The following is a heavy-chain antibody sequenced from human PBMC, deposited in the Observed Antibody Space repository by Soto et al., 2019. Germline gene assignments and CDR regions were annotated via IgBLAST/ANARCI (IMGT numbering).Heavy chain of an antibody. Sequence: QLQLQESGSGLVKPSETLSLNCAVSGGSITSGGYSWGWIRQPPGQGLEWIGYMYHSGNTYYNPSLKGRVTIYLDHPRNQFPLRLNSVTAADTAVYFCASSKNDVVAASFWFDPGAREPWSPSP. CDR3: ASSKNDVVAASFWFDP. V-gene: IGHV4-30-2*01. J-gene: IGHJ5*02. CDR2: MYHSGNT. CDR1: GGSITSGGYS. D-gene: IGHD2-21*01.